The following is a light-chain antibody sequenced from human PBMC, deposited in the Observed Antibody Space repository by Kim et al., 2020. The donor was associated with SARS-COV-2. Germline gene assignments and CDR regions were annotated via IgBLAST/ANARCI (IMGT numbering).Light chain of an antibody. CDR3: MQALQIPWT. J-gene: IGKJ1*01. CDR2: VAS. CDR1: ESLLHSNGYTY. V-gene: IGKV2-28*01. Sequence: DIGMTQSPLSLPVTPGEPASISCRSSESLLHSNGYTYLDWYLQKPGQSPQLLIYVASNRASGVPDRFSGSASGTDFTLKISRVEAEDVGVYYCMQALQIPWTFGQGTKVDIK.